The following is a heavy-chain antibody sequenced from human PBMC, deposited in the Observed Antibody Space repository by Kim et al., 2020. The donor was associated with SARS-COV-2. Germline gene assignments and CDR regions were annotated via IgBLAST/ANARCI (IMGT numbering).Heavy chain of an antibody. CDR3: ARGLGYNYGTYFFES. CDR2: ITGSGTTT. V-gene: IGHV3-23*01. J-gene: IGHJ4*02. CDR1: GFSFSNYA. D-gene: IGHD3-10*01. Sequence: GGSLRLSCAASGFSFSNYALSWLRQAPGKGLDWVSSITGSGTTTFSADSVKGRFTVSRDNSKNTLYLQMNSLIADDTALYYCARGLGYNYGTYFFESCGQGALVTVSS.